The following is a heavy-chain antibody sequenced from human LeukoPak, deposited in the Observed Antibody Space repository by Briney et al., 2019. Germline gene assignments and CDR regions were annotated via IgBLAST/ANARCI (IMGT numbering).Heavy chain of an antibody. CDR3: ARGRPAARPAAFDI. CDR1: GGSFSGYY. CDR2: INHSGST. V-gene: IGHV4-34*01. J-gene: IGHJ3*02. Sequence: PSETLSLTCAVYGGSFSGYYWSWIRQPPGKGLEWIGEINHSGSTNYNPSLKSRVTISVDTSKNQFSLKLSSVTAADTAVYYCARGRPAARPAAFDIWGQGTVVTVSS. D-gene: IGHD6-6*01.